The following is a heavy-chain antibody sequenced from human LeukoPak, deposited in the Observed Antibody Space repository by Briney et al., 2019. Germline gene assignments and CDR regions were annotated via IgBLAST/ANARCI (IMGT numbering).Heavy chain of an antibody. J-gene: IGHJ3*02. V-gene: IGHV1-2*02. Sequence: ASVKVSCKASGYTFTGYYMHWVRQAPGPGLEWMGWINPNSGGTNYAQKFQGRVTMTRNTSISTAYMELSSLRSEDTAVYYCANTQPRDSSSWYEDDAFDIWGQGTMVTVSS. CDR1: GYTFTGYY. CDR3: ANTQPRDSSSWYEDDAFDI. D-gene: IGHD6-13*01. CDR2: INPNSGGT.